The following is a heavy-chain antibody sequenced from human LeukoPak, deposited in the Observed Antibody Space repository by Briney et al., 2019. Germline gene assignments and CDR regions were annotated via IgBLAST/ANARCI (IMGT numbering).Heavy chain of an antibody. CDR1: GFTFSSYA. J-gene: IGHJ1*01. V-gene: IGHV3-23*01. D-gene: IGHD3-3*01. CDR2: ISGSGGST. CDR3: AKGITIFGGFQH. Sequence: GGSLRLSCAASGFTFSSYALSWVRQAPGKGLEWVSAISGSGGSTYYADSVKGRFTISRDNSKNTLYLQMNSLRAEDTAVYYCAKGITIFGGFQHWGQGTLVTVSS.